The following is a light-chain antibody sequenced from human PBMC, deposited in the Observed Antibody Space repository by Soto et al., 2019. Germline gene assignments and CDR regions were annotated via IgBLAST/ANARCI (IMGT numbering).Light chain of an antibody. V-gene: IGKV3-20*01. J-gene: IGKJ1*01. CDR1: QSVSSSY. CDR3: QQYGSSPPT. Sequence: EMVLTQSPGTLSLSPGERATLSCRASQSVSSSYLAWYQQKPGQAARLLIYGASRRATGIPDRFSRSGSGTDFTLTISRLEPEDFAVYYWQQYGSSPPTFGEGTKVESK. CDR2: GAS.